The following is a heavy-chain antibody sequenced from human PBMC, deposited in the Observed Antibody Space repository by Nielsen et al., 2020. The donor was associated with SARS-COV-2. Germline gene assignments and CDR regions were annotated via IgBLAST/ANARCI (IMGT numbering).Heavy chain of an antibody. D-gene: IGHD2-15*01. V-gene: IGHV3-30*03. CDR3: ARESNGEYCSGGSCYSVYYYGMDV. Sequence: GGSLRLSCAASGFTFSSYGMHWVRQAPGKGLEWVAVISYDGSNKYYADSVKGRFTISRDNSKNTLYLQMNSLRAEDTAVYYCARESNGEYCSGGSCYSVYYYGMDVWGQGTTVTVSS. CDR1: GFTFSSYG. J-gene: IGHJ6*02. CDR2: ISYDGSNK.